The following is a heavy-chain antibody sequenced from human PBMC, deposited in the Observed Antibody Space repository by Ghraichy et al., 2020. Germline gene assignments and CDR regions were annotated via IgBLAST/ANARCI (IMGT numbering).Heavy chain of an antibody. CDR1: GFAFVSYG. Sequence: GGYLRLSCAASGFAFVSYGIHWVRQAPGKGLEWVAISSYDGSHQYYADSVKGRFSISRDNSKNTLYLQMNSLRAEDTAVYYCARDQRHSTVTTSPLYWGQGTLVTVSS. CDR2: SSYDGSHQ. J-gene: IGHJ4*02. CDR3: ARDQRHSTVTTSPLY. D-gene: IGHD4-17*01. V-gene: IGHV3-33*05.